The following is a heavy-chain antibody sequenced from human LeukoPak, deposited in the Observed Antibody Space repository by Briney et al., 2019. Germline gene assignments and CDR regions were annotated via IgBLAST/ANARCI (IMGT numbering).Heavy chain of an antibody. CDR3: AKGSGCSGGSCYLRMAYYYYYYGMDV. Sequence: GGSLRLSCAASGFTFSSYDMHWVRQATGEGLEWVSAIGTAADTYYSGSVKGRFTISRDNAKDSSYLQMNNLKAEDTAVYYCAKGSGCSGGSCYLRMAYYYYYYGMDVWGQGTTVTVSS. CDR2: IGTAADT. CDR1: GFTFSSYD. J-gene: IGHJ6*02. V-gene: IGHV3-13*01. D-gene: IGHD2-15*01.